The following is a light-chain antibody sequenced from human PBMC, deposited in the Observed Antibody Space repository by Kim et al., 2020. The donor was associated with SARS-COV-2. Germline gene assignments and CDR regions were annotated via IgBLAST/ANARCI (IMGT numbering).Light chain of an antibody. CDR3: TSRDSSGYQVI. CDR1: SLGSQL. Sequence: ALGQRVTRTCQGDSLGSQLADWYQRGLGQSPVLVLHGRNSRPSGIPDRFSGSRSGDTASLTITGAQAEDGADYYCTSRDSSGYQVIFGGGTQLTVL. CDR2: GRN. J-gene: IGLJ2*01. V-gene: IGLV3-19*01.